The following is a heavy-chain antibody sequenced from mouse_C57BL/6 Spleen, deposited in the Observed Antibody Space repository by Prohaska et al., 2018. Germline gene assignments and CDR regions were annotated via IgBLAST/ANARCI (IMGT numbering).Heavy chain of an antibody. V-gene: IGHV5-6*01. Sequence: LEWVATISSGGSYTYYPDSVKGRFTISRDNAKNTLYLQMSSLKSEDTAMYYCARHDYGSSYWYFDVWGTGTTVTVSS. CDR3: ARHDYGSSYWYFDV. CDR2: ISSGGSYT. D-gene: IGHD1-1*01. J-gene: IGHJ1*03.